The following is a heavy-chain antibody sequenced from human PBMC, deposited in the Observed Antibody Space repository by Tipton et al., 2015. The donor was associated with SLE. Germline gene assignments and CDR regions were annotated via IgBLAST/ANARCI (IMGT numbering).Heavy chain of an antibody. CDR2: IYHSGST. CDR3: ATVIGGYSGYDNDY. CDR1: DGSISSSNW. J-gene: IGHJ4*02. D-gene: IGHD5-12*01. V-gene: IGHV4-4*02. Sequence: TLSLTCSVSDGSISSSNWWSWVRQPPGKGLEWIGEIYHSGSTNYNPSLKSRVTISVDKAKNQFSLKLSSVTAADTAVYYCATVIGGYSGYDNDYWGQGTLVTVSS.